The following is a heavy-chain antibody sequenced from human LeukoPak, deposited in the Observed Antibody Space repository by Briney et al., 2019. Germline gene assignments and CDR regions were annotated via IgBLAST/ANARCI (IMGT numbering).Heavy chain of an antibody. V-gene: IGHV4-34*01. Sequence: SETLSLTCAVYGGSFSGYYWSWIRQPPGKGLEWIGEINHSGSTNYNPSLKSRVTILVDTSKNQFSLKLSSVTAADTAVYYCARGLKILTGYYIDYWGQGTLVTVSS. CDR3: ARGLKILTGYYIDY. CDR2: INHSGST. J-gene: IGHJ4*02. D-gene: IGHD3-9*01. CDR1: GGSFSGYY.